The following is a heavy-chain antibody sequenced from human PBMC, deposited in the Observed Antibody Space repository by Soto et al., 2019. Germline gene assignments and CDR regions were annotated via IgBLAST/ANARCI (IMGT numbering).Heavy chain of an antibody. J-gene: IGHJ4*02. CDR3: ERAPLSDYFDY. CDR2: IYYSGST. V-gene: IGHV4-31*03. CDR1: GSSISSGGNY. Sequence: PSETLSLTCTVSGSSISSGGNYWSWLRQHPGKGLEWIGYIYYSGSTYYNPSLKSRVTISVDTSNNQFSLKLSSVTAADTAVYYCERAPLSDYFDYWGQGTLVTVSS.